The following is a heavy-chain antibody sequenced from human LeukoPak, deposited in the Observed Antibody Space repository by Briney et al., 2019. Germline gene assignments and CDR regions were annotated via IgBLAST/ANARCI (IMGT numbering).Heavy chain of an antibody. J-gene: IGHJ4*02. Sequence: GGSLRLSCAASGFTFSSYAMSWVRQAPXXXXEWVSAISGSGGSTYYADSVKGRFTISRDNSKNTLYLQMNSLRAEDTAVYYCAKDRLELADYWGQGTLVTVSS. D-gene: IGHD1-7*01. V-gene: IGHV3-23*01. CDR1: GFTFSSYA. CDR2: ISGSGGST. CDR3: AKDRLELADY.